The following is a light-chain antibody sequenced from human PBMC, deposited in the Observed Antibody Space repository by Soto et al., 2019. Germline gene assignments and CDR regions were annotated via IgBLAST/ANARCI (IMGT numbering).Light chain of an antibody. CDR3: QQYGYSPIT. CDR2: GAS. V-gene: IGKV3-20*01. Sequence: EIVLTQSPGTLSLSPGERADLSCRASQSVSGSYVAWYQQKPGQAPRLLIYGASNRATGIPDRFSGSGSGTDFTLTIDGLEPEDFVVYYCQQYGYSPITFGQGTRLEIK. CDR1: QSVSGSY. J-gene: IGKJ5*01.